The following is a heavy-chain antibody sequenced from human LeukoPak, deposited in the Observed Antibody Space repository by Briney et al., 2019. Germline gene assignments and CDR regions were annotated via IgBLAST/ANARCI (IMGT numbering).Heavy chain of an antibody. V-gene: IGHV3-33*06. J-gene: IGHJ4*02. CDR3: AKGDDYVWGSYRYLDY. Sequence: PGGSLRLSCAASGFTFSSYGMHWVRQAPGKGLEWVAVTWYDGSNKYYADSVKGRFTISRDNSKNTLYLQMNSLRAEDTAVYYCAKGDDYVWGSYRYLDYWGQGTLVTVSS. D-gene: IGHD3-16*02. CDR1: GFTFSSYG. CDR2: TWYDGSNK.